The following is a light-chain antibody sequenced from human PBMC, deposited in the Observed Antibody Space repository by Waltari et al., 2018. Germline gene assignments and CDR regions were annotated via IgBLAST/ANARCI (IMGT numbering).Light chain of an antibody. CDR1: ISDVGVYNL. CDR2: EVN. CDR3: CSYAXSRTL. Sequence: QSALTQPASVSXSPXQSITISCTGTISDVGVYNLVSWYQQHPGKAPKLMIFEVNKRPSGVSNRFSCSKSGNTASLTISGLHTEDEADYYCCSYAXSRTLFXGGTKLTVL. V-gene: IGLV2-23*02. J-gene: IGLJ2*01.